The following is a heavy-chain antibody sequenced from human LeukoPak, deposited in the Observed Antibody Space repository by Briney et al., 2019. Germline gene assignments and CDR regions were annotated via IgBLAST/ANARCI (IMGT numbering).Heavy chain of an antibody. V-gene: IGHV4-38-2*01. D-gene: IGHD1-26*01. CDR1: GYSISSGYY. J-gene: IGHJ4*02. CDR3: AAHDGGVGAPPGG. CDR2: IYHSGST. Sequence: PSETLSLTCAVSGYSISSGYYWGWIRQPPGKGLEWIGSIYHSGSTYCNPSLKSRVTISVDTSKNQFSLKLSSVTAADTAVYYCAAHDGGVGAPPGGWGQGTLVTVSS.